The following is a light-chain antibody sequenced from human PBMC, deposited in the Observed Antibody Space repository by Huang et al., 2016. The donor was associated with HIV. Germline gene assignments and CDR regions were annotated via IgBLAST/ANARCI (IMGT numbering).Light chain of an antibody. CDR1: QRISSN. Sequence: EVVMTQSPATLSVSPGERATLSCRASQRISSNLAWYQQKPGQAPRLLIFRTSLRATGVPARFSGSGSGTECTLTISSLQSEDFAIYYCQQYDNWPPWTFGQGTKVEIK. CDR2: RTS. J-gene: IGKJ1*01. CDR3: QQYDNWPPWT. V-gene: IGKV3-15*01.